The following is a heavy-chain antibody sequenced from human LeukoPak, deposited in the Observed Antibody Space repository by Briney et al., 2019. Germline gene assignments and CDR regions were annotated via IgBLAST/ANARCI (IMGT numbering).Heavy chain of an antibody. V-gene: IGHV3-23*01. CDR3: AKDLNIYDSSGYAIDY. Sequence: GGSLTLSCAASGFTFSSYAMSWVRQAPGKGLEWVSAISGSGGSTYYADSVKGRFTISRDNSKNTLYLQMNSLRAEDTAVYCCAKDLNIYDSSGYAIDYWGQGTLVTVSS. CDR2: ISGSGGST. D-gene: IGHD3-22*01. CDR1: GFTFSSYA. J-gene: IGHJ4*02.